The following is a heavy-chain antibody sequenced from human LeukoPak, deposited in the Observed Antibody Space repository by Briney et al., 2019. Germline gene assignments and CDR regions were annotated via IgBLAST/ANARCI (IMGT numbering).Heavy chain of an antibody. CDR2: ISYDGSNK. J-gene: IGHJ6*02. D-gene: IGHD2-15*01. CDR1: GFTFSSYA. CDR3: ARDLHCSGGSCYHGMDV. Sequence: PGGSLRLSCAASGFTFSSYAMHWVRQAPCKGLEWVAVISYDGSNKYYADSVKGRFTISRDNSKNTLYLQMNSLRAEDTAVYYCARDLHCSGGSCYHGMDVWGQGTTVTVSS. V-gene: IGHV3-30-3*01.